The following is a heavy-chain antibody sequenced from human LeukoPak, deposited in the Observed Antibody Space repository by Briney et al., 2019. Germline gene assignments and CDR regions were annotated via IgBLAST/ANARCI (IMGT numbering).Heavy chain of an antibody. Sequence: PSETLSLTCTVSGGSIRSYYWSWIRQPPGKGLEWIGYIYYSGSTNYNPSLKSRVTISVDTSKNQFSLKLSSVTAADTAVYYCARLGYSYGDAFDIWGQGTMVTVSS. V-gene: IGHV4-59*08. J-gene: IGHJ3*02. CDR2: IYYSGST. CDR1: GGSIRSYY. D-gene: IGHD5-18*01. CDR3: ARLGYSYGDAFDI.